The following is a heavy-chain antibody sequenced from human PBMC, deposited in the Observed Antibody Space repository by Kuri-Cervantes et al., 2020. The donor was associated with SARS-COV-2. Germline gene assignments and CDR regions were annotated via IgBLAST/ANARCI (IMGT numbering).Heavy chain of an antibody. CDR2: IKLESEGRAT. CDR1: GFTFSTSW. CDR3: LRDWYGVDF. J-gene: IGHJ6*02. V-gene: IGHV3-15*07. D-gene: IGHD2-21*01. Sequence: ETLSLTCAASGFTFSTSWMHWVRQAPGKGLEWVGLIKLESEGRATDYAAPVRGRFTISRDDSNNALYLQMNGLKTEDTAVYYCLRDWYGVDFWGQGTTVTVSS.